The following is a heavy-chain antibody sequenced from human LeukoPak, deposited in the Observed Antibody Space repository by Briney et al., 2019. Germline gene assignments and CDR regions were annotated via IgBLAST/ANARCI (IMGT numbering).Heavy chain of an antibody. J-gene: IGHJ4*02. CDR1: GFTFSSYW. Sequence: GGSLRLSCAASGFTFSSYWMSWVRQAPGKGLEWVANIKQDGSEKYYVDSVKGRFTISRDNAKNSLYLQMNSLRAEDTAAYYCAREGDGDYSDYWGQGTLVTVSS. V-gene: IGHV3-7*01. D-gene: IGHD3-16*01. CDR2: IKQDGSEK. CDR3: AREGDGDYSDY.